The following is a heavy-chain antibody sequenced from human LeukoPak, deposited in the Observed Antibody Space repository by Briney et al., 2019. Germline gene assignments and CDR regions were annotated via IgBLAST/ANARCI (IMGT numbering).Heavy chain of an antibody. J-gene: IGHJ3*02. V-gene: IGHV3-23*01. CDR1: GFTFSSYA. CDR3: ARAPSYYDFWSGYYDAFDI. D-gene: IGHD3-3*01. CDR2: ISGSGGST. Sequence: SGGSLRLSCAASGFTFSSYAMSWVRQAPGKGLEWVSAISGSGGSTYYADSVKGRFTISRDNSKNTLYLQMNSLRAEDTAVYYCARAPSYYDFWSGYYDAFDIWGQGTMVTVSS.